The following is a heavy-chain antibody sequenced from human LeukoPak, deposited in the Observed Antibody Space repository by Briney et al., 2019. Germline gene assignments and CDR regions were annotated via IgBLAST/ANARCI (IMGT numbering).Heavy chain of an antibody. D-gene: IGHD3-22*01. CDR3: ARETYYYDSSGYYLYFDY. CDR1: GGSISSGGYY. Sequence: PSETLSLTCTVSGGSISSGGYYWSWIRQPPGKGLEWIGYIYHSGSTYYNPSLKSRVTISVDRSKNQFSLKLSSVTAADTAVYYCARETYYYDSSGYYLYFDYWGQGTLVTVSS. J-gene: IGHJ4*02. CDR2: IYHSGST. V-gene: IGHV4-30-2*01.